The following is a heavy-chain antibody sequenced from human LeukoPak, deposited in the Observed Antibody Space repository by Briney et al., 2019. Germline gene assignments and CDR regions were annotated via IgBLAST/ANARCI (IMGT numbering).Heavy chain of an antibody. CDR2: ISSSSSTI. Sequence: GGSLRLSCAASGFTFSSYSMNWVRQAPGKGLEWVSYISSSSSTIYYVDSVKGRFAISRDNAKNSLYLQINSLRDEDTAVYYCARVAAGYSVNYFDYWGQGTLVTVSS. V-gene: IGHV3-48*02. CDR1: GFTFSSYS. J-gene: IGHJ4*02. CDR3: ARVAAGYSVNYFDY. D-gene: IGHD4-23*01.